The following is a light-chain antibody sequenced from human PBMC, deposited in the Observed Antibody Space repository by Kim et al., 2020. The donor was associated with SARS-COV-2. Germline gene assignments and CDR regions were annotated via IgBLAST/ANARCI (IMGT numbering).Light chain of an antibody. CDR1: QNINNY. Sequence: DIQMTQSPSSLSASVGDRVTITCRASQNINNYLNWYQHTPGKAPKFLISAASSLQSGVPSRFSGSGSGTDFILTINSLQPEDFATYHCQQTNSMPYTFGQGTKLEI. CDR2: AAS. CDR3: QQTNSMPYT. J-gene: IGKJ2*01. V-gene: IGKV1-39*01.